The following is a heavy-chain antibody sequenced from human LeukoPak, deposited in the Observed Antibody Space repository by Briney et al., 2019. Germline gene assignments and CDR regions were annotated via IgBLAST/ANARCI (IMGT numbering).Heavy chain of an antibody. J-gene: IGHJ6*02. CDR1: GFTFSNAW. CDR2: IKSKTDGGTT. V-gene: IGHV3-15*01. CDR3: ASLGKDDYGDYYGMDV. Sequence: GGSLRLSCAASGFTFSNAWVSWVRQAPGKGLEWVGRIKSKTDGGTTDYAAPVKGRFTISRDNSKNTLYLQMNSLRAEDTAVYYCASLGKDDYGDYYGMDVWGQGTTVTVSS. D-gene: IGHD4-17*01.